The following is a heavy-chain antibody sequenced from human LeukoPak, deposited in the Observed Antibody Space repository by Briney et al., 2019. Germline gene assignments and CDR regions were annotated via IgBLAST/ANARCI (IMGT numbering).Heavy chain of an antibody. CDR1: GFTFSSYS. CDR3: ARDPYYYDSSGYDS. Sequence: GGSLRLSCAASGFTFSSYSMNWVRQAPGKGLEWVSYISSSSSTIYYADSVKGRFTISRDNAKNSLYLQMISLRAEDTAVYYCARDPYYYDSSGYDSWGQGTLVTVSS. J-gene: IGHJ4*02. D-gene: IGHD3-22*01. V-gene: IGHV3-48*01. CDR2: ISSSSSTI.